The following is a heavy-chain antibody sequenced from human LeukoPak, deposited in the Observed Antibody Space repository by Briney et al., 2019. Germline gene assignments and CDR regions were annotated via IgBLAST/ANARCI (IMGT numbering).Heavy chain of an antibody. CDR3: VKGGQLGY. J-gene: IGHJ4*02. Sequence: GGSLRLSCAASGFTFSNHAMTWVRQAPGKGLEWVSATSGSVNRTYYVDSVKGRFTISRDNSKNTLYLQMNSLRAEDTAVYYCVKGGQLGYWGQGTLVTVSS. CDR1: GFTFSNHA. CDR2: TSGSVNRT. V-gene: IGHV3-23*01. D-gene: IGHD6-6*01.